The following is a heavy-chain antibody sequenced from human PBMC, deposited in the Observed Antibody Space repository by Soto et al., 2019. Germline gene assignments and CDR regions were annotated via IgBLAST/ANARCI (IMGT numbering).Heavy chain of an antibody. CDR3: ASLMDDIVVVPIVS. Sequence: PGGSLRLSCAASGFTFSSYAMHWVRQAPGKGLEWVAVISYDGSNKYYADSVKGRFTISRDNSKNTLYLQMNSLRAEDTAVYYCASLMDDIVVVPIVSWGQGTLVTVSS. V-gene: IGHV3-30-3*01. D-gene: IGHD2-2*01. J-gene: IGHJ4*02. CDR2: ISYDGSNK. CDR1: GFTFSSYA.